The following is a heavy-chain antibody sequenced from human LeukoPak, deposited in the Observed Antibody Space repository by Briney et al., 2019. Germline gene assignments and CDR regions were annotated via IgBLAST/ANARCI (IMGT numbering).Heavy chain of an antibody. CDR2: ISGSGGST. Sequence: GGSLRLSCAASGFTVSSNYMSWVRQAPGKGLEWVSAISGSGGSTYYADSVKGRFTISRDNSKNTLYLQMNSLRAEDTAVYYCAKDGHLTMIVVVITFLWLDYWGQGTLVTVSS. D-gene: IGHD3-22*01. CDR1: GFTVSSNY. CDR3: AKDGHLTMIVVVITFLWLDY. J-gene: IGHJ4*02. V-gene: IGHV3-23*01.